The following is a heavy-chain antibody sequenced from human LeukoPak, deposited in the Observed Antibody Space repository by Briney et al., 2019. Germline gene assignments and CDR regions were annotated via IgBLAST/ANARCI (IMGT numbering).Heavy chain of an antibody. CDR2: IKQDGSEK. J-gene: IGHJ6*04. CDR1: GFTFSSYW. D-gene: IGHD3-10*02. CDR3: AELGITMIGGV. V-gene: IGHV3-7*01. Sequence: GGSLRLSCAASGFTFSSYWMSWVRQAPGKGLEWVANIKQDGSEKYYVDSVKGRFTISRDNAKNSLYLQMNSLRAEDTAVYHCAELGITMIGGVWGKGTTVTVSS.